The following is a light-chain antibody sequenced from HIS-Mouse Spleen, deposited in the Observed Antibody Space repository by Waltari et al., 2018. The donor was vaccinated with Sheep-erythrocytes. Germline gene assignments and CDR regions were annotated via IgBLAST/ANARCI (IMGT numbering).Light chain of an antibody. CDR2: EGS. V-gene: IGLV2-23*01. Sequence: QSALTQPPSVSGSPVQSITISCTGTSSYGRSYNLFSWYQQHPGKAPKPMIYEGSKRPSGVSNRFSGSKSGNTASLTISGLQAEDEADYYCCSYAGSSTWVFGGGTKLTVL. J-gene: IGLJ3*02. CDR1: SSYGRSYNL. CDR3: CSYAGSSTWV.